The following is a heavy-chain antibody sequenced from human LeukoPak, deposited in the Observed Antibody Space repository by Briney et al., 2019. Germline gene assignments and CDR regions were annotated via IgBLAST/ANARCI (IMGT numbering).Heavy chain of an antibody. CDR2: IGDSGDAT. CDR1: GLNFSNYG. D-gene: IGHD4-23*01. CDR3: AKERGHSKPFDY. Sequence: PGGSLRLSCEVSGLNFSNYGMNWVRQAPGKGLEWVSAIGDSGDATYYADSVKGRFTISRDNSKSTLYLQMNNLRAEDTALYYCAKERGHSKPFDYWGQGTLVTVSS. V-gene: IGHV3-23*01. J-gene: IGHJ4*02.